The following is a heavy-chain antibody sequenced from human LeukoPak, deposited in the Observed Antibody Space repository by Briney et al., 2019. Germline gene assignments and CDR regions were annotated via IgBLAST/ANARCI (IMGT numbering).Heavy chain of an antibody. D-gene: IGHD6-13*01. V-gene: IGHV4-39*07. Sequence: PSETLSLTCTVSGGSISSSSYYWGWIRQPPGKGLEWIGSIYYSGSTYYNPSLKSRVTISVDTSKNQFSLKLSSVTAADTAVYYCARDPTSLYSSRPYWFDPWGQGTLVTVSS. CDR2: IYYSGST. CDR1: GGSISSSSYY. J-gene: IGHJ5*02. CDR3: ARDPTSLYSSRPYWFDP.